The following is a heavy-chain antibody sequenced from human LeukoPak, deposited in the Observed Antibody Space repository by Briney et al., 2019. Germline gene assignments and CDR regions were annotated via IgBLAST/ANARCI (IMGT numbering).Heavy chain of an antibody. D-gene: IGHD3-22*01. CDR2: ISYDGSNK. Sequence: GGSLRLSCAASGFTFSSYGMHWVRQAPGKGLEWVAVISYDGSNKYYADSVKGRFTISRDNSKNTLYLQMNSLRAEDTAVYYCAKEAYDSSGYYYVQGDYFDYWGQGTLVTVSS. CDR3: AKEAYDSSGYYYVQGDYFDY. J-gene: IGHJ4*02. V-gene: IGHV3-30*18. CDR1: GFTFSSYG.